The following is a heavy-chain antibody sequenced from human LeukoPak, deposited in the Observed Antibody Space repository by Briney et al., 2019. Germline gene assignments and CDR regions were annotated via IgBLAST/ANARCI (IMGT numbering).Heavy chain of an antibody. J-gene: IGHJ4*02. D-gene: IGHD1-26*01. Sequence: ASVKVSCKASGYTFTTYGINWVRQAPGQGLEWMGWISPYNGNTNYAQKFQGRVTMTTDTSTSTAYMELRSLRSDDTAVYYCARVVRVRAGRELLRFDYWGQGTLVTVSS. CDR2: ISPYNGNT. CDR1: GYTFTTYG. CDR3: ARVVRVRAGRELLRFDY. V-gene: IGHV1-18*01.